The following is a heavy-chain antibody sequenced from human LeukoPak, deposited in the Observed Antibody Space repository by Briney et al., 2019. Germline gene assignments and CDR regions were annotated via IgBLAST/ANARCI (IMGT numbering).Heavy chain of an antibody. J-gene: IGHJ4*02. D-gene: IGHD2-21*01. CDR1: GFTFSNYA. V-gene: IGHV3-23*01. Sequence: SGGSLRLSCAASGFTFSNYAMSWVRQAPGKGLEWVSAISANGGGTYYADSVKGRFTISRDNSKNTLYLQMNSLRAEDTAVYYCITPLPYSAQGGQGTLVTVSS. CDR2: ISANGGGT. CDR3: ITPLPYSAQ.